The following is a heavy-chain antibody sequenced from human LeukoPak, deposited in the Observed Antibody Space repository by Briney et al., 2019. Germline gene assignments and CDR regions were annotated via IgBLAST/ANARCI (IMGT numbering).Heavy chain of an antibody. CDR2: INPNSGGT. Sequence: ASVKVSCKASGYTFTGYYMHWVRQAPGQGLEWMGWINPNSGGTNYAQKFQGRVTMTRDTSISTAYMELSRLRSDDTAVYYCAGPTWGTISRYGMDVWGQGTTVTVSS. D-gene: IGHD3-3*01. CDR3: AGPTWGTISRYGMDV. V-gene: IGHV1-2*02. CDR1: GYTFTGYY. J-gene: IGHJ6*02.